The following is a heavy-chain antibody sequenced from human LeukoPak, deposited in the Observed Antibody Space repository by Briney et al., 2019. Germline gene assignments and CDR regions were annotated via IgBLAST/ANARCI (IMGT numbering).Heavy chain of an antibody. Sequence: ASVKVSCKASGYTFTSYGISWVRQAPGQGLEWMGWISAYNGNTNYAQKLQGRVTMTTDTSTSTAYMELSSLRSEDTAVYYCAKVGATTGAFDIWGQGTMVTVPS. D-gene: IGHD1-26*01. CDR2: ISAYNGNT. CDR1: GYTFTSYG. V-gene: IGHV1-18*01. CDR3: AKVGATTGAFDI. J-gene: IGHJ3*02.